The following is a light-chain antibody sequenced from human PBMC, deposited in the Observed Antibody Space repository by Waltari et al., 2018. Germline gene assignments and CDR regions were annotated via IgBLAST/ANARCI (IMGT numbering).Light chain of an antibody. V-gene: IGLV2-14*01. J-gene: IGLJ3*02. CDR3: CSFTSRSTWV. CDR2: DVS. CDR1: SSDVGGYNY. Sequence: QSALTQPASVSGSPGHSITISCTGTSSDVGGYNYVPWYQQHPGKVPKLLIFDVSNRPSGVSNRFSGSKSGNTASLTISGLQAEDESDYYCCSFTSRSTWVFGGGTKLTVL.